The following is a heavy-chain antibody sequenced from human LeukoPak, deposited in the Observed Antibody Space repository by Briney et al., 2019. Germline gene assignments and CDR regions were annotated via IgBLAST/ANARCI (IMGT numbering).Heavy chain of an antibody. CDR3: ARDKGILDHNWFDP. D-gene: IGHD1-1*01. CDR2: FHNSGTS. CDR1: DDSISDYY. J-gene: IGHJ5*02. Sequence: SETLSLTCTVSDDSISDYYRGWIRQPPGKGLEWIGYFHNSGTSTYNPSLKSRVTISVDTSKNQFSLKLSSVTAADTAVYYCARDKGILDHNWFDPWGQGTLVTVSS. V-gene: IGHV4-59*01.